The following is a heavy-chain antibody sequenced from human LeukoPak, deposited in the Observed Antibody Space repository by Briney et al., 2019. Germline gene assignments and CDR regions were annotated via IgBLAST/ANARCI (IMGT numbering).Heavy chain of an antibody. CDR1: GYTFTDHY. CDR2: IHPGRGDT. CDR3: ARDHNWGPDY. J-gene: IGHJ4*02. V-gene: IGHV1-2*02. D-gene: IGHD7-27*01. Sequence: ASVTVSFKALGYTFTDHYFHWLRQATGQGLEWMGWIHPGRGDTNYAQKFQGRVSLTRDTSISTAYMELSGLTSDDTAVYFCARDHNWGPDYWGQGTLVSVSS.